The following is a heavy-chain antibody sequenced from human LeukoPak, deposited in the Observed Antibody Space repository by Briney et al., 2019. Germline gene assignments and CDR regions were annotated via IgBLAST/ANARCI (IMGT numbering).Heavy chain of an antibody. CDR2: IYYSGST. V-gene: IGHV4-59*01. CDR1: GGSISSYY. J-gene: IGHJ4*02. CDR3: ARAAGMWDTAIGIHFDY. Sequence: ASETLSLTCTVSGGSISSYYWSWIRQPPGKGLEWIGYIYYSGSTNYNPSLKSRVTISVDTSKNQFSLRLSSVTAADTAVYYCARAAGMWDTAIGIHFDYWGQGTLVTVSS. D-gene: IGHD5-18*01.